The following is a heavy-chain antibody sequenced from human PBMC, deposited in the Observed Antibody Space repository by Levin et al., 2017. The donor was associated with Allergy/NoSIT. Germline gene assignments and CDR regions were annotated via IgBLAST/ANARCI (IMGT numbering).Heavy chain of an antibody. V-gene: IGHV3-21*01. D-gene: IGHD5-12*01. CDR2: ISSSSSYI. Sequence: EGSLRLSCAASGFTFSSYSMNWVRQAPGKGLEWVSSISSSSSYIYYADSVKGRFTISRDNAKNSLYLQMNSLRAEDTAVYYCARGGRVANAHFDYWGQGTLVTVSS. CDR1: GFTFSSYS. CDR3: ARGGRVANAHFDY. J-gene: IGHJ4*02.